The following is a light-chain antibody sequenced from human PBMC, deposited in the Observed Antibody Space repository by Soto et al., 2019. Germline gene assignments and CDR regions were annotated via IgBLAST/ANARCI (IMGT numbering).Light chain of an antibody. V-gene: IGKV3-15*01. Sequence: EIVMTQSPATLSVSPGEGITLSCRASQSVNTNLAWFQQRPGLAPRLLLYGASTRATGVPVRFSGSGSGTEFTLTISSLQYEDFGVYYCQQYNKWPTWTFGQGTKVEVK. J-gene: IGKJ1*01. CDR1: QSVNTN. CDR3: QQYNKWPTWT. CDR2: GAS.